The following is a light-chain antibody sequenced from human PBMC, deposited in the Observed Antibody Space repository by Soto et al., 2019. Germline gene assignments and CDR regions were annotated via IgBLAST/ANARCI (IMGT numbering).Light chain of an antibody. J-gene: IGKJ4*01. CDR3: QQLNSFPLT. CDR2: KAS. Sequence: DIQNTHSPSTLSGSVGDRVTITCRASQTISSWLAWYQQKPGKAPKLLIYKASTLKSGVPSRFSGSGSGTEFTLTISSLQPEDFATYYCQQLNSFPLTFGGGTKVDIK. V-gene: IGKV1-5*03. CDR1: QTISSW.